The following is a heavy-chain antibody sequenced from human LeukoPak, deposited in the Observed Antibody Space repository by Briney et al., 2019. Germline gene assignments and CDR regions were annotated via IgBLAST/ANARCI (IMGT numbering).Heavy chain of an antibody. J-gene: IGHJ6*03. CDR2: ITSSSTYT. CDR3: ARGEAYGGHYYYYYYYMDV. V-gene: IGHV3-21*04. Sequence: PGGSLRLSCAASGFTFNNYAMSWVRQAPGKGLEWVSSITSSSTYTFYADSVKGRFTISRDNAKNSLYLQMNSLRAEDTAVYYCARGEAYGGHYYYYYYYMDVWGKGTTVTVSS. CDR1: GFTFNNYA. D-gene: IGHD4/OR15-4a*01.